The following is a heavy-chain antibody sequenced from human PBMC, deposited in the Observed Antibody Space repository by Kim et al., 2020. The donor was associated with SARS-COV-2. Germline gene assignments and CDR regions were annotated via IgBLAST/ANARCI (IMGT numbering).Heavy chain of an antibody. Sequence: SVKVSCKASGGTFSSYAISWVRQAPGQGLEWMGRIIPILGIANYAQKFQGRVMITADKSTSTAYMELSSLRSEDTAVYYCAREPGIAVAGTNYYYYNGMDVWGQGTTFTVSS. J-gene: IGHJ6*02. CDR1: GGTFSSYA. CDR2: IIPILGIA. D-gene: IGHD6-19*01. V-gene: IGHV1-69*04. CDR3: AREPGIAVAGTNYYYYNGMDV.